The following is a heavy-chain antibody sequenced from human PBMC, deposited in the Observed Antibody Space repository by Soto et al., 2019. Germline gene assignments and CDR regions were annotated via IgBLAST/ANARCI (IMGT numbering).Heavy chain of an antibody. D-gene: IGHD1-20*01. V-gene: IGHV4-31*03. J-gene: IGHJ5*02. Sequence: QVQLQDSGPGLVKPSQTLSLTCTVSGGSISRGGYYWSWIRQHPGKGLEWIGYIYYSGSTYYNPSLKSRVTLSVDTSKNQSSLKLSSVTAADTAAYYSARFWGITGTTSVGTWGQGTLVTVSS. CDR2: IYYSGST. CDR1: GGSISRGGYY. CDR3: ARFWGITGTTSVGT.